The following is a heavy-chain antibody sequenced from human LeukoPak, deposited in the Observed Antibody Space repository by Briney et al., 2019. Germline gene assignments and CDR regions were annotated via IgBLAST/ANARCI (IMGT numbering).Heavy chain of an antibody. CDR2: IWYDGSNK. Sequence: GGSLRLSCAASGFTFSSYGMHWVRQAPGKGLEWVAVIWYDGSNKYYADSVKGRFTISRDNSKNTLYLQMNSLRADDTAVYYCARGGYYYDSSGYSRIGSFDYWGPGTLVTVSS. D-gene: IGHD3-22*01. CDR1: GFTFSSYG. CDR3: ARGGYYYDSSGYSRIGSFDY. J-gene: IGHJ4*02. V-gene: IGHV3-33*01.